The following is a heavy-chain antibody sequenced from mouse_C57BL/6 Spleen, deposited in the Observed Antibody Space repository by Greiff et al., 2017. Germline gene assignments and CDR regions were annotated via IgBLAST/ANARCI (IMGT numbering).Heavy chain of an antibody. J-gene: IGHJ4*01. D-gene: IGHD1-1*01. CDR2: INPSNGGT. Sequence: QVHVKQPGTELVKPGASVKLSCKASGYTFTSYWMHWVKQRPGQGLEWIGNINPSNGGTNYNEKFKSKATLTVDKSSSTAYMQLSSLTSEDSAVYYCARSLLLLRSLYAMDYWGQGTSVTVSS. V-gene: IGHV1-53*01. CDR3: ARSLLLLRSLYAMDY. CDR1: GYTFTSYW.